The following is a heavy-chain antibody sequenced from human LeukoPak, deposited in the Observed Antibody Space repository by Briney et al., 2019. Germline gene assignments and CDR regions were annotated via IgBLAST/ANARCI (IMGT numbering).Heavy chain of an antibody. CDR3: ASPHYYDSTLDAFDI. CDR2: FDPEDGET. J-gene: IGHJ3*02. Sequence: ASVKVSCKVSGYTLTELSMHWVRQAPGKGLEWMGGFDPEDGETIYAQKFQGRVTITADKSTSTAYMELSSLRSEDTAVYYCASPHYYDSTLDAFDIWGQGTMVTGSS. CDR1: GYTLTELS. D-gene: IGHD3-22*01. V-gene: IGHV1-24*01.